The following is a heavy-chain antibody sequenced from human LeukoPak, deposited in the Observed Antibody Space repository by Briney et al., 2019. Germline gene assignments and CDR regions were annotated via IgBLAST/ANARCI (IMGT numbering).Heavy chain of an antibody. Sequence: QPGGSLRLSCAASGFTFGRYDMHWVRQAPGKGLEWVAVIWYDGSKKDYADSVKGRFTISRDNSKNTVSLEMNSLRAEDTAVYYCAKGPWYGSSSDEDYWGQGILVTVSS. D-gene: IGHD6-6*01. CDR1: GFTFGRYD. V-gene: IGHV3-30*02. J-gene: IGHJ4*02. CDR2: IWYDGSKK. CDR3: AKGPWYGSSSDEDY.